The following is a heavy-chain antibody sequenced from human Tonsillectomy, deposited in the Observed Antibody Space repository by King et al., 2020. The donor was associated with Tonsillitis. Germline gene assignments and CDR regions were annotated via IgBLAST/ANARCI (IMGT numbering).Heavy chain of an antibody. CDR3: ARLGARVPKWLRGYFDY. Sequence: VQLVESGGGVVQPGRSLRLSCAASGFTFSSYGMHWVRQAPGKGLEWVAVISYDGSNKYYADSVKGRFTISRDNSKNTLYLQMNSLRAEDTAVYYYARLGARVPKWLRGYFDYWGQGTLVTVSS. D-gene: IGHD3-16*01. CDR2: ISYDGSNK. J-gene: IGHJ4*02. V-gene: IGHV3-33*05. CDR1: GFTFSSYG.